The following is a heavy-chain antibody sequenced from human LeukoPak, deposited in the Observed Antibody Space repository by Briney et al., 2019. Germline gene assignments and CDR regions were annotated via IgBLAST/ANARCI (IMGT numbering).Heavy chain of an antibody. CDR2: IHQDGSLQ. Sequence: GALRLSCAASRFTFTSYWMTWVRQPPGRGLEWVANIHQDGSLQFYVDSVKGRFTVSRDNARNLLYLQMNGLRAEDTAVYYCARAGSSYVEAAYWGLGTLVTVSS. J-gene: IGHJ4*02. CDR3: ARAGSSYVEAAY. D-gene: IGHD3-16*01. CDR1: RFTFTSYW. V-gene: IGHV3-7*01.